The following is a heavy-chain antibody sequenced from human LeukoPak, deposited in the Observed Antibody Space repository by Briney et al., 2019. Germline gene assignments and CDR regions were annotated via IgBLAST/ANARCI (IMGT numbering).Heavy chain of an antibody. V-gene: IGHV4-30-2*01. Sequence: PSQTLSLTCTVSGGSISSGGYYWSWIRQPPGKGLEWIGYIYHSGSTYYNPSLKSRVTISVDRSKNQFSLKLSSVTAADTAVYYCARLGDYEVPAGRDYWGQGTLVTVSS. CDR3: ARLGDYEVPAGRDY. CDR1: GGSISSGGYY. J-gene: IGHJ4*02. CDR2: IYHSGST. D-gene: IGHD2-2*01.